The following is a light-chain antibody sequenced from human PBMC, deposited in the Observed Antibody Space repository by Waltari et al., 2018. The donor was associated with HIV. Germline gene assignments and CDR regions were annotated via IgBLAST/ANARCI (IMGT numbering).Light chain of an antibody. CDR2: DAS. Sequence: VLTQSPVTLSASPGERVTLSCRASQSVNSYLPWYQQNPGQAPRLLIYDASKRATGIPARFSGTGSGTDFTLTISSLEPEDFAVYFCQQHSNWPLITFGPGSTVDV. J-gene: IGKJ3*01. CDR3: QQHSNWPLIT. CDR1: QSVNSY. V-gene: IGKV3-11*01.